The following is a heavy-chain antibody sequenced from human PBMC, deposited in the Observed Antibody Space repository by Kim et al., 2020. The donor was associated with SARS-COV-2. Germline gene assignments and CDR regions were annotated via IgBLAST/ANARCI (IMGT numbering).Heavy chain of an antibody. CDR3: AKEKDIAAAGTPLEY. V-gene: IGHV3-43*01. CDR2: ISWDGGST. Sequence: GGSLRLSCAASGFTFDDYTMHWVRQAPGKGLEWVSLISWDGGSTYYADSVKGRFTISRDNSKNSLYLQMNSLRTEDTALYYCAKEKDIAAAGTPLEYWGQGTLVTVSS. J-gene: IGHJ4*02. CDR1: GFTFDDYT. D-gene: IGHD6-13*01.